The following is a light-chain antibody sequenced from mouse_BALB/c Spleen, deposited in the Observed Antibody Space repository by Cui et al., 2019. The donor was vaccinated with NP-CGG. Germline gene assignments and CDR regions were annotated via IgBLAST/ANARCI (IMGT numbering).Light chain of an antibody. Sequence: QAVVPQEPALTTSPGETVTLTCRSSTGAVTTSNYANWVQEKPDHLFTGLIGGTNNRAPGVPATFSGSLIGDKAALTITGAQTEDEAIYFCALWYSNHWVFGGGTKLTVL. CDR1: TGAVTTSNY. CDR3: ALWYSNHWV. CDR2: GTN. J-gene: IGLJ1*01. V-gene: IGLV1*01.